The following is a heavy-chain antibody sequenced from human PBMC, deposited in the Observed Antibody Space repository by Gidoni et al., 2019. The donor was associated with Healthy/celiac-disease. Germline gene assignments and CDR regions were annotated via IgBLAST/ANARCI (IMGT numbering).Heavy chain of an antibody. J-gene: IGHJ3*02. D-gene: IGHD2-2*01. CDR3: ARGLYCSSTSCYVDAFDI. V-gene: IGHV1-8*01. Sequence: NPNSGNTGYAQKFQGRVTMTRNTSISTAYMELSSLRSEDTAVYYCARGLYCSSTSCYVDAFDIWGQGTMVTVSS. CDR2: NPNSGNT.